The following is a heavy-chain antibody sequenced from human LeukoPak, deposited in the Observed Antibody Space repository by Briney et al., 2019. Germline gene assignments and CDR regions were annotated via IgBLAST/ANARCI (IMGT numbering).Heavy chain of an antibody. J-gene: IGHJ5*02. D-gene: IGHD6-19*01. CDR2: IYTGGST. CDR1: ALNVSRNY. V-gene: IGHV3-66*01. Sequence: GGSLRLSCAASALNVSRNYMTWVRQAPGKGLEWVSSIYTGGSTYYADSVEGRFTISRDNSKNTLYLQMDSLRVEETAVYYCASPFSGSGGPTWGQGTLVTVSS. CDR3: ASPFSGSGGPT.